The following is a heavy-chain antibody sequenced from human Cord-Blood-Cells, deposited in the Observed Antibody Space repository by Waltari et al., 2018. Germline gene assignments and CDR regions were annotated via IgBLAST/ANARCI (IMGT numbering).Heavy chain of an antibody. Sequence: QVQLVQSGAEVKKPGSSVKVSCKASGGTFSSYAISWVRQAPGQGREWMGGIIPIFGTANYAQKFQGRVTITADESTSTAYMELSSLRSEDTAVYYCARDQRNYYGSGSYYDAFDIWGQGTMVTVSS. D-gene: IGHD3-10*01. J-gene: IGHJ3*02. CDR3: ARDQRNYYGSGSYYDAFDI. V-gene: IGHV1-69*01. CDR2: IIPIFGTA. CDR1: GGTFSSYA.